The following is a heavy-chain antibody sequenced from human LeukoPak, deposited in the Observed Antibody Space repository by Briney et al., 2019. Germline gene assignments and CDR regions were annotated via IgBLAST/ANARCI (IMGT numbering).Heavy chain of an antibody. CDR3: ARRNIAAAALDY. CDR1: GFTFSSYA. V-gene: IGHV3-23*01. D-gene: IGHD6-13*01. Sequence: PGGSLRLSCAASGFTFSSYAMRWVRQAPGKGLEWVSAISGSGGSTYHADSVEGRFTISRDNSKNTLYLQMNSLRAEDTAVYYCARRNIAAAALDYWGQGTLVTVSS. J-gene: IGHJ4*02. CDR2: ISGSGGST.